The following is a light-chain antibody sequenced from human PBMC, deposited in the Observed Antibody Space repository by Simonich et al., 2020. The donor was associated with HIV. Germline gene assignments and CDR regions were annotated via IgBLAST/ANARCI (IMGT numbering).Light chain of an antibody. CDR2: DAS. V-gene: IGKV3-11*01. CDR1: QLVSSY. J-gene: IGKJ5*01. Sequence: EIVLTQSPATLSLSPGERATLSCRASQLVSSYLAWYQQKPGQAPRLLIYDASNRATGIPARFSGSGSGTDFTLTISSLEPEDFAVYYCQQRSNWPITFGQGTRLEIK. CDR3: QQRSNWPIT.